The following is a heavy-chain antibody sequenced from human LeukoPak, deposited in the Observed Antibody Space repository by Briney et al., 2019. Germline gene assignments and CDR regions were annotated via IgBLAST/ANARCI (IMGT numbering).Heavy chain of an antibody. Sequence: PGGSLRLSCAASGFIFSGYWMSWIRQPPGKGLEWIGSIYDSGSTYYNPSLKSRVTISVDTSKNQFSLKLNSVTAADTAVYYCARHYGPWGQGTLVTVSS. V-gene: IGHV4-39*01. J-gene: IGHJ5*02. CDR3: ARHYGP. D-gene: IGHD3-10*01. CDR1: GFIFSGYW. CDR2: IYDSGST.